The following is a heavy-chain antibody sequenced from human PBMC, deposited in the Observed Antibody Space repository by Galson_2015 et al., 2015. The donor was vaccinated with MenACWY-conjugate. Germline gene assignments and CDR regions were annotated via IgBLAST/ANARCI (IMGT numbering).Heavy chain of an antibody. CDR1: GFIFTDYD. V-gene: IGHV3-23*01. CDR2: INVSGGSS. J-gene: IGHJ4*02. CDR3: ARHMGPSANSYWYGVDY. D-gene: IGHD3-10*01. Sequence: SLRLSCAGSGFIFTDYDMHWVRQAPGKGLKWVSTINVSGGSSHYADFVRGRVTISRDNSRNTVYLQMNSLRVDDTAVYYCARHMGPSANSYWYGVDYWGRGTLVTVSS.